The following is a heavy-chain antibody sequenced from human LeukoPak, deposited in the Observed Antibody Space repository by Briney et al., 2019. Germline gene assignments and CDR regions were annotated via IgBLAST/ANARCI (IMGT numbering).Heavy chain of an antibody. CDR3: ARADYGTIDY. Sequence: SETLSLTCAVSDGSISSGGYAWSWIRQPPGKGLEWIGYIYDSGSSHYNPSLKSRVIISADRSKNQFSLRLSSATAADTAVYYCARADYGTIDYWGQGTLVTVSS. D-gene: IGHD4-17*01. CDR2: IYDSGSS. V-gene: IGHV4-30-2*01. J-gene: IGHJ4*02. CDR1: DGSISSGGYA.